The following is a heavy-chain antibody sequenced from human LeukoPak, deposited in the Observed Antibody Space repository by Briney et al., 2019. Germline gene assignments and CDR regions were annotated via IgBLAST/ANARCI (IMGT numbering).Heavy chain of an antibody. CDR3: ARGYYDSSGYPGD. CDR2: IWYGGSNK. CDR1: GFTFSSYG. V-gene: IGHV3-33*08. J-gene: IGHJ4*02. D-gene: IGHD3-22*01. Sequence: PGGSLRLSCAASGFTFSSYGMHWVRQAPGKGLEWVAVIWYGGSNKYYADSVKGRFTISRDNSKNTLYLQMNSLRAEDTAVYYCARGYYDSSGYPGDWGQGTLVTVSS.